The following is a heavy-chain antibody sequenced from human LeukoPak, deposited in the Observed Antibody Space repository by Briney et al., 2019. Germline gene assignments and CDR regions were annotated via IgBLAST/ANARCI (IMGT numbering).Heavy chain of an antibody. CDR1: GFTFSTYA. Sequence: GGSLRLSCAASGFTFSTYAMSWVRQIPGKGLEWVSAISGSDDGTYYADSVKGRFTISRDNSKNMLYLQMNSLKVEDTALYYCARGLFLSGYLDAFDIWGQGTVVTVSS. V-gene: IGHV3-23*01. J-gene: IGHJ3*02. CDR3: ARGLFLSGYLDAFDI. D-gene: IGHD3-22*01. CDR2: ISGSDDGT.